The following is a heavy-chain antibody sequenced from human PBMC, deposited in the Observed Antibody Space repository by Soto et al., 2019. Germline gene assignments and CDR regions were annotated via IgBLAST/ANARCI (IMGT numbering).Heavy chain of an antibody. D-gene: IGHD1-1*01. Sequence: QVQLVESGGGVGQPGRSLRLSCAASGFTIRSYGMNWVRQAPGKVLEWVAVISYDGSYKYYAESVKGRFTISRDNSRNTLDLQMNSLRAEDTAVYFCARVGTGDYYYGMDVWGQGTAVTVSS. J-gene: IGHJ6*02. CDR2: ISYDGSYK. V-gene: IGHV3-30*03. CDR3: ARVGTGDYYYGMDV. CDR1: GFTIRSYG.